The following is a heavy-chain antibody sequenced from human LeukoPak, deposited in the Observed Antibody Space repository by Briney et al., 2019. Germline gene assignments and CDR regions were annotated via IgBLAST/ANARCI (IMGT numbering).Heavy chain of an antibody. CDR1: GGSVRRGNYY. J-gene: IGHJ4*02. V-gene: IGHV4-61*02. CDR2: IYTSGTT. CDR3: ARWDYVWGSSDY. Sequence: PSETLSLTCTVSGGSVRRGNYYWTWIRQPAGSGLEWIGRIYTSGTTDYNPSLRTRVTISVDASRNQFSLNLSSVTVADTAVYYCARWDYVWGSSDYWGQGTLVTVSS. D-gene: IGHD3-16*01.